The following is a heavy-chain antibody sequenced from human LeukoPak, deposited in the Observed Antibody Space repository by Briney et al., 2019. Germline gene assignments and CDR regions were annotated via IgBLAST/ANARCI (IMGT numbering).Heavy chain of an antibody. V-gene: IGHV1-2*02. CDR3: ARRRFGEEGETFDY. Sequence: ASVKVSCKASGYTFTGYYMHWVRQAPGQGLEWMGWINPNSGGTNYAQKFQGRVTVTRDTSISTAYMELSRLRSDGTAVYYCARRRFGEEGETFDYWGQGTLVTVSS. CDR1: GYTFTGYY. CDR2: INPNSGGT. J-gene: IGHJ4*02. D-gene: IGHD3-10*01.